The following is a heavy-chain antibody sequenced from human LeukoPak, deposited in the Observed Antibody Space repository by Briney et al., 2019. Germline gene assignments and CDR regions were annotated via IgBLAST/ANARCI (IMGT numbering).Heavy chain of an antibody. Sequence: QSGGSLRLSCGASGFSVSDNYMTWVHQAPGKGLEWVSVTYGRGGSTNYADSVKGRFTISRDNSKNTLYLQMNSLRAEDTAVYYCATCTSCYTQYYYYYYMDVWGKGTTVTVSS. CDR2: TYGRGGST. CDR1: GFSVSDNY. V-gene: IGHV3-53*01. J-gene: IGHJ6*03. D-gene: IGHD2-2*02. CDR3: ATCTSCYTQYYYYYYMDV.